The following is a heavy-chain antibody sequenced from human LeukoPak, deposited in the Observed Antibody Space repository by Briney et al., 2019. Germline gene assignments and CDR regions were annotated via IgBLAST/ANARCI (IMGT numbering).Heavy chain of an antibody. CDR2: IKQYGSET. D-gene: IGHD5-24*01. V-gene: IGHV3-7*01. Sequence: GGSLRLSXATSGFTFSTYWVSWVRQAPGKGLEWVANIKQYGSETYYADSVKGRFTIFRDNAKNSLYLQMDSLRVEDTAVYYCANGDGFDYWGQGALVIVSS. CDR1: GFTFSTYW. CDR3: ANGDGFDY. J-gene: IGHJ4*02.